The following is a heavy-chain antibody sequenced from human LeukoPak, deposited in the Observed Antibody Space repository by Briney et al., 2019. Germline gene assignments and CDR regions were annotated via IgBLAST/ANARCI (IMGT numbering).Heavy chain of an antibody. Sequence: GSLRRSCAAAGLTFSDYRMHWVRQAAGKGLNWVACRRCDGNNKYYAESVKGRFNISRDNSKNMLYLEMNSLSTEDTAVYYCAKVRYCSGVNCYPDDNWGQGTLVTVSS. CDR1: GLTFSDYR. J-gene: IGHJ4*02. CDR3: AKVRYCSGVNCYPDDN. CDR2: RRCDGNNK. V-gene: IGHV3-30*02. D-gene: IGHD2-15*01.